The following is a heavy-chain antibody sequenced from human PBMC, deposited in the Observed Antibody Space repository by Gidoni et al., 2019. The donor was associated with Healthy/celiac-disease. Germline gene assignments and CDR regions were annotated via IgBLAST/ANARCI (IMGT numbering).Heavy chain of an antibody. D-gene: IGHD1-1*01. CDR1: GFTFSDYD. V-gene: IGHV3-11*01. J-gene: IGHJ4*02. CDR2: ISSSGSTI. CDR3: ARDLTPERGIDY. Sequence: QGQLVEYGGGLVKPGGSLRHSCAASGFTFSDYDMSWIRQAPGKGLELVAYISSSGSTIYYADSGKGRFTTSRDNAKNSLYLQMNSLRAEDTAVYYCARDLTPERGIDYWGQGTLVTVSS.